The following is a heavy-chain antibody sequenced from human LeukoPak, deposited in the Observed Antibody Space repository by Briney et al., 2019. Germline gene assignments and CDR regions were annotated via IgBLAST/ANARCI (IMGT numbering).Heavy chain of an antibody. V-gene: IGHV1-18*01. D-gene: IGHD5-12*01. J-gene: IGHJ4*02. CDR3: ARDDLYSGNDYDC. CDR1: GYTFTSYG. Sequence: ASVKVSCKASGYTFTSYGICWVRQAPGQGLEWMGWISAYNGNTNYAQSLQGRVTITTDTSTSTAYMELRSLRSDDTAVYYCARDDLYSGNDYDCWGQGTLVTVSS. CDR2: ISAYNGNT.